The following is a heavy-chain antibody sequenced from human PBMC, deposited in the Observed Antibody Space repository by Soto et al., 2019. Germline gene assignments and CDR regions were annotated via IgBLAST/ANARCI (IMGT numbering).Heavy chain of an antibody. V-gene: IGHV3-48*02. D-gene: IGHD3-22*01. J-gene: IGHJ4*02. CDR1: GFTFSSYS. CDR2: ITGSSGTI. CDR3: ARRGYYDGSGYYQYYFDY. Sequence: GGSLRLSCAASGFTFSSYSMDWVRQAPGKGLEWVSYITGSSGTIYYADSVKGRFTISRDNAKNSLYLQMNSLRDEDTAVYYCARRGYYDGSGYYQYYFDYWGQGTLVTVSS.